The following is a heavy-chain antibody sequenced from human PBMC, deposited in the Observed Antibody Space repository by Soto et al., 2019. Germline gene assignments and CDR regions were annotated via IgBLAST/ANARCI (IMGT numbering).Heavy chain of an antibody. Sequence: QITLKESGPTLVKPTQTLTLTCTFSGFSLSTSGVGVGWIRQTPGKALEWLALIYWDDDKRYSPSLKSRLTISKDTSKNQVVLKMTNMEPVDTATYYCARSLRYFDWLPYCFDYWGQGTLVTVSS. CDR3: ARSLRYFDWLPYCFDY. J-gene: IGHJ4*02. CDR1: GFSLSTSGVG. V-gene: IGHV2-5*02. D-gene: IGHD3-9*01. CDR2: IYWDDDK.